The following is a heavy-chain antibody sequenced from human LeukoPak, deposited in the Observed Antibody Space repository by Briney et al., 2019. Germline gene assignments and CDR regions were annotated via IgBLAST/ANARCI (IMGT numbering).Heavy chain of an antibody. Sequence: PGGSLRLSCAASGFTFSSYAMSWVRQAPGKGLEWVSAISGSGGSTYYADSVKGRFTISRDNSKNTLYLQMNSLRAEDTAVYYCARLPDIVATIASYMDVWGKGTTVTVSS. J-gene: IGHJ6*03. CDR3: ARLPDIVATIASYMDV. CDR2: ISGSGGST. CDR1: GFTFSSYA. V-gene: IGHV3-23*01. D-gene: IGHD5-12*01.